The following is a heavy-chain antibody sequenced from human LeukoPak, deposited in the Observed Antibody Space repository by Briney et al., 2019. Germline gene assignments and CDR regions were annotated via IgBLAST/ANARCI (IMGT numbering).Heavy chain of an antibody. D-gene: IGHD3-22*01. Sequence: SGTLSLTCTVSGGSISSSSYYWGWIRQPPGKGLEWIGSIYYSGSTYYNPSLKSRVTISVDTSKNQFSLKLSSVTAADTAVYYCARDRRDYYDSSGPVEAWGQGTLVTVSS. CDR1: GGSISSSSYY. CDR3: ARDRRDYYDSSGPVEA. J-gene: IGHJ5*02. V-gene: IGHV4-39*07. CDR2: IYYSGST.